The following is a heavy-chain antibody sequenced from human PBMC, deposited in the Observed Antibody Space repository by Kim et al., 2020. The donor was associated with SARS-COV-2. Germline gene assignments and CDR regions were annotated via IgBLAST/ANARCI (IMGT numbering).Heavy chain of an antibody. CDR3: ARDPSTIHWYFDL. J-gene: IGHJ2*01. Sequence: YADSWKGRFTISRDNAKNSLYLQMNSLRAEDTAVYYCARDPSTIHWYFDLWGRGTLVTVSS. D-gene: IGHD2-21*01. V-gene: IGHV3-21*01.